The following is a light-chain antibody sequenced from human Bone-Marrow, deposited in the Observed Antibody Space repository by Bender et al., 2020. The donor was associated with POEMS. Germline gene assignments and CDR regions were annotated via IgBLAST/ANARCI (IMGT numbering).Light chain of an antibody. CDR2: RDS. J-gene: IGLJ3*02. CDR1: NIGDKH. CDR3: QLWDSSNVV. Sequence: SYVLTQPPSVSVAPGRTAKITCGGDNIGDKHVHWYQQKPGQAPLLVIYRDSNRPSGIPERFAGSNSGNTATLTISRVQVGDEAAYYCQLWDSSNVVFGGGTKLTVL. V-gene: IGLV3-9*01.